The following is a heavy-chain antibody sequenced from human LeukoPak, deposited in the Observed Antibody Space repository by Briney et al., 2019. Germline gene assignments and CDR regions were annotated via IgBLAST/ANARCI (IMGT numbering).Heavy chain of an antibody. D-gene: IGHD1-26*01. CDR1: GFTFGSYS. CDR2: ISSSSSYI. CDR3: ASDSGSYYPYDY. Sequence: GGSLRLSCAASGFTFGSYSMNWVRQAPGKGLEWVSSISSSSSYIYYADSVKGRFTISRDNAKNSLYLQMNSLRAEDTAVYYCASDSGSYYPYDYWGQGTLVTVSS. V-gene: IGHV3-21*01. J-gene: IGHJ4*02.